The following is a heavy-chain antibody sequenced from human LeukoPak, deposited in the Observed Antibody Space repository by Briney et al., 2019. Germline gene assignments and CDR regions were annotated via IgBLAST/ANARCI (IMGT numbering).Heavy chain of an antibody. J-gene: IGHJ4*02. D-gene: IGHD4-17*01. Sequence: GESLKISCKGSGYSFTSYWIGWVRQMPGKGLEWMGIIYPGDSDTRYSPSFQGQVTISADKSISTAYLQWSSLKASDTAMYYCARVGPYTVTTFGYFDYTGQGTLVTVSS. CDR1: GYSFTSYW. CDR3: ARVGPYTVTTFGYFDY. CDR2: IYPGDSDT. V-gene: IGHV5-51*01.